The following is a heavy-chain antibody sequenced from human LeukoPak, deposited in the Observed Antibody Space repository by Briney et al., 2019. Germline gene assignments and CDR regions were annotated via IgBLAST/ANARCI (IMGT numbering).Heavy chain of an antibody. Sequence: GGSLRLSCAASGFTFSSYSMNWVRQAPGKGLEWVSSISSSSSYIYYADSVKGRFTISRDNAKSSLYLQMNSLRAEDTAVYYCARVPKARNWFDPWGQGTLVTVSS. J-gene: IGHJ5*02. CDR2: ISSSSSYI. V-gene: IGHV3-21*01. CDR1: GFTFSSYS. CDR3: ARVPKARNWFDP.